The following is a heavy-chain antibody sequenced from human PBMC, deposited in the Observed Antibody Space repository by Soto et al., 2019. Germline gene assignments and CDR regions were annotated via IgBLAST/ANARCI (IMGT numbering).Heavy chain of an antibody. D-gene: IGHD3-22*01. Sequence: GGSLRLSCAASGFTFSSYGMHWVRQAPGKGLEWVAVIWYDGSNKYYADSVKGRFTISRDNSKNTLYLQMNSLRAEDTAVYYCARSITMIVVALAYGMDVWGQGTTVTVSS. CDR3: ARSITMIVVALAYGMDV. V-gene: IGHV3-33*01. J-gene: IGHJ6*02. CDR1: GFTFSSYG. CDR2: IWYDGSNK.